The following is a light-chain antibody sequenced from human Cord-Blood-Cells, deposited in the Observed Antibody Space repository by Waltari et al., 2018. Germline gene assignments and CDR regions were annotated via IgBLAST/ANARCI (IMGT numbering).Light chain of an antibody. J-gene: IGLJ3*02. CDR2: DVS. Sequence: QSALTQPASVSGSPGPSTTISRTGTTRAVSGYNSVSWDQQNPGKAPKLMIYDVSNRPSGVSNRCSGSKSGNTTSLTISGRQAEDEADYYCSSYTSSSTWVFGGGTKLTVL. CDR3: SSYTSSSTWV. CDR1: TRAVSGYNS. V-gene: IGLV2-14*01.